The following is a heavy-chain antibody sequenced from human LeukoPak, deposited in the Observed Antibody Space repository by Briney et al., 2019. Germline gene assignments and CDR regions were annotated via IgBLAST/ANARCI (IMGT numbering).Heavy chain of an antibody. CDR3: VKDRLYDTSGSTLLY. CDR2: ISSSSSYI. Sequence: GGSLRLSCAASGFTFSSYSMTWVRQAPGKGLEWVSSISSSSSYIYYADSVKGRFTISRDNAKNSLYLQMNSLRAEDTALYYCVKDRLYDTSGSTLLYWGQGTLVTVSS. V-gene: IGHV3-21*04. D-gene: IGHD3-22*01. J-gene: IGHJ4*02. CDR1: GFTFSSYS.